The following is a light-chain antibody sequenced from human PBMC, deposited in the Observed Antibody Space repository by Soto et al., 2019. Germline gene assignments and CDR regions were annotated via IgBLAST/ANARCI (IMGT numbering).Light chain of an antibody. Sequence: DIPLTQSPSFLSASVGDRVTITCRASQGISSYLAWYQQKPGKAPKLLIYATSTLQSGVPSRFSGTYSGTEFTLTISSLQPVDFATYYCQQLNSYPLTFGGGTKVEIK. V-gene: IGKV1-9*01. CDR3: QQLNSYPLT. CDR2: ATS. J-gene: IGKJ4*01. CDR1: QGISSY.